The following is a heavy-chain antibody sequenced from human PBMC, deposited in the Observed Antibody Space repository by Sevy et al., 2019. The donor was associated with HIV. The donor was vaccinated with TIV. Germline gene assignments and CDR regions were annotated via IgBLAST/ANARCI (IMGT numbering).Heavy chain of an antibody. V-gene: IGHV3-23*01. D-gene: IGHD5-12*01. CDR1: GFTFSSYA. J-gene: IGHJ4*02. CDR2: ISGSGGST. Sequence: GGSLRLSCAASGFTFSSYAMSWVRHAPGKGLEWVSAISGSGGSTYYADSVKGRFTISRDNSKNTLYLQMNSLRAEDTAVYYCAKDRDGYNSYDYWGQGTLVTVSS. CDR3: AKDRDGYNSYDY.